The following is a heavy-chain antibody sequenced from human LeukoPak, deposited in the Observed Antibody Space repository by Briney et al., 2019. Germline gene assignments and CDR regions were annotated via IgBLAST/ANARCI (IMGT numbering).Heavy chain of an antibody. CDR1: AGSFSGYY. Sequence: SETLSLTCAVYAGSFSGYYWSWIRQPPGKGLEWIGYIYYSGSTNYNPSLKSRVTISVDTSKNQFSLKLSSVTAADTAVYYCARDLPRYGGYGDWGQGTLVTVSS. CDR3: ARDLPRYGGYGD. J-gene: IGHJ4*02. CDR2: IYYSGST. V-gene: IGHV4-59*01. D-gene: IGHD5-12*01.